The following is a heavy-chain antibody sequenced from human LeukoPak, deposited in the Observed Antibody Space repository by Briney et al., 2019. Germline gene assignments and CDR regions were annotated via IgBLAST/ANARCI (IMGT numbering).Heavy chain of an antibody. D-gene: IGHD6-13*01. V-gene: IGHV4-61*10. CDR3: ARGGGSSWYFWYFDL. Sequence: SQTLSLTCTVSGGSISSGSYYWSWIRQPAGKGLEWIGYIYYSGSTNYNPSLKSRVTISVDTSKNQFSLKLSSVTAADTAVYYCARGGGSSWYFWYFDLWGRGTLVTVSS. CDR1: GGSISSGSYY. J-gene: IGHJ2*01. CDR2: IYYSGST.